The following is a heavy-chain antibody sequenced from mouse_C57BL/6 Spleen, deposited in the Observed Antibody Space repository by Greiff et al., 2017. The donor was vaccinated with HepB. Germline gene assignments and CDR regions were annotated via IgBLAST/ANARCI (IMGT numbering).Heavy chain of an antibody. CDR2: IYPSDSET. D-gene: IGHD2-1*01. V-gene: IGHV1-61*01. CDR1: GYTFTSYW. J-gene: IGHJ3*01. Sequence: QVQLQQPGAELVRPGSSVKLSCKASGYTFTSYWMDWVKQRPGQGLEWIGNIYPSDSETHYNQKFKDKATLTVDKSSSTAYMQLSSLTSEDSAVYYCARNYGNSAWFASWGQGTLVTVSA. CDR3: ARNYGNSAWFAS.